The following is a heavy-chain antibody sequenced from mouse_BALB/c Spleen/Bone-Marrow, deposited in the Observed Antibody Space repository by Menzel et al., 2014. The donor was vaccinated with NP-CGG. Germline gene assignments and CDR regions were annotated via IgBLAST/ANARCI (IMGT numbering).Heavy chain of an antibody. CDR2: IAPGSGST. J-gene: IGHJ1*01. V-gene: IGHV1S41*01. CDR3: ARRYFDV. CDR1: GYTFXSYW. Sequence: DLVKPGASVKLSSKASGYTFXSYWINWIKQRPGQGLEWIGRIAPGSGSTYYNEMFKGKATLTVDTSSSTAYIQLSSLSSEDSAVYFCARRYFDVWGAGTTVTVSS.